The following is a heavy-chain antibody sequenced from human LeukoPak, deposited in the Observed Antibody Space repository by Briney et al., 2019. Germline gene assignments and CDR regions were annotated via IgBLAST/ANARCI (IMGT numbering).Heavy chain of an antibody. CDR1: GGSFSGYY. D-gene: IGHD3-10*01. Sequence: SETLSLTCAVYGGSFSGYYWSWIRQPPGKGLEWIGEINHSGSTNYNPSLKSRVTISVDTSKNQFSLKLSSVTAADTAVYYCARDLTGGSGFAYFDYWGQGTLVTVSS. J-gene: IGHJ4*02. CDR2: INHSGST. CDR3: ARDLTGGSGFAYFDY. V-gene: IGHV4-34*01.